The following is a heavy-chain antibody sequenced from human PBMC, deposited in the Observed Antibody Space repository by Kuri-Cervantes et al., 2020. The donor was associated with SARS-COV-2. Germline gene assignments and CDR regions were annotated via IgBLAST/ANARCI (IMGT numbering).Heavy chain of an antibody. CDR3: AKFYRDIVVVPAARGFYFDY. CDR2: ISGSGGST. J-gene: IGHJ4*02. V-gene: IGHV3-23*01. D-gene: IGHD2-2*01. Sequence: GGSLRLSCAASGFTFSSYAMSWVRQAPGKGLEWVSAISGSGGSTYYADSVKGRFIIPRDNSKNTLYLQMNSLRAEDTAVYYCAKFYRDIVVVPAARGFYFDYWGQGTLVTVSS. CDR1: GFTFSSYA.